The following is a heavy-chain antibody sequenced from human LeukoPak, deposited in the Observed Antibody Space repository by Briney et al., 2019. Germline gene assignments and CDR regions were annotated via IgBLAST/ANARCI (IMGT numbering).Heavy chain of an antibody. J-gene: IGHJ4*02. Sequence: GGSLRLSCAASGFTFSSYGMHWVRQAPGKGLEWVAFIRYDGSNKYCADSVKGRFTISRDNSKNTLYLQMNSLRAEDTAVYYCAKPGSSHSYYFDYWGQGTLVTVSS. CDR3: AKPGSSHSYYFDY. CDR1: GFTFSSYG. CDR2: IRYDGSNK. V-gene: IGHV3-30*02. D-gene: IGHD6-13*01.